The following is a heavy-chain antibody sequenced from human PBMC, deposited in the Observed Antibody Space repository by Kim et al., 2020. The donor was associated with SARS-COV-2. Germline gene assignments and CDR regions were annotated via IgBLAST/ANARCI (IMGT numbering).Heavy chain of an antibody. CDR2: ISWNGGTT. CDR1: GFTFGDYA. J-gene: IGHJ4*02. Sequence: GGSLRLSCAGSGFTFGDYAMYWVRQAPGKGLEWVSFISWNGGTTYYSYSVRGRFTVSSENNKTSLFLQMDSLRAEDTAFYYCTKDDSGGQGTLVTVSP. CDR3: TKDDS. V-gene: IGHV3-43D*04.